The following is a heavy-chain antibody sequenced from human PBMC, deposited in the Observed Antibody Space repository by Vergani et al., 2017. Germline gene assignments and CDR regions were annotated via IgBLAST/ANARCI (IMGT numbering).Heavy chain of an antibody. J-gene: IGHJ6*02. CDR2: IYYSGST. Sequence: QLQLQESGPGLVKPSETLSLTCTVSGGSISSYYWSWIRQPPGKGLEWIGYIYYSGSTNYNPSLKSRVTISVDTSKNQFSLKLSSVTAADTAVYYCASSMTTVTSRYYGMDVWGQGTTVTVSS. CDR3: ASSMTTVTSRYYGMDV. D-gene: IGHD4-17*01. V-gene: IGHV4-59*01. CDR1: GGSISSYY.